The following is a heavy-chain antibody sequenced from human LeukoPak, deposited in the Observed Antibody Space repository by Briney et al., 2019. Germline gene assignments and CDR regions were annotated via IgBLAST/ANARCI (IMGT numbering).Heavy chain of an antibody. D-gene: IGHD3-22*01. CDR2: IHYSGST. J-gene: IGHJ4*02. Sequence: SETLSLTCSVSGGSISSNSFFWGWIRQPPGKGLEWVGSIHYSGSTYYNQSLKSRVTISVDTSKNQFSLELDSVAAADTAVYFCAKHYYDSSGFDSWGQGTLVTVSS. CDR3: AKHYYDSSGFDS. V-gene: IGHV4-39*07. CDR1: GGSISSNSFF.